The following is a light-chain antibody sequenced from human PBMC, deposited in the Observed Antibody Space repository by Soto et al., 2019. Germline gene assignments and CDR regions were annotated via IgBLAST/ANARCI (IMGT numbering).Light chain of an antibody. CDR2: AAS. V-gene: IGKV1-9*01. CDR3: QQLTSYPRST. CDR1: QGISNY. Sequence: IHLTHSPSFLSASVLYRVTITCLSSQGISNYLAFYQQRPGKAPKLLIYAASTLQTGVPSRFSGSGSGTEFTLTISSLQPEDFATYHCQQLTSYPRSTFGQGTRLEN. J-gene: IGKJ5*01.